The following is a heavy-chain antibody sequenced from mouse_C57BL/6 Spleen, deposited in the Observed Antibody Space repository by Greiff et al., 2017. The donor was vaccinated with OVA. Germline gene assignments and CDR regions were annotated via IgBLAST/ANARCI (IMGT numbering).Heavy chain of an antibody. J-gene: IGHJ3*01. CDR1: GYAFSSSW. CDR2: IYPGDGDT. D-gene: IGHD2-4*01. Sequence: QVHVKQSGPELVKPGASVKISCKASGYAFSSSWMNWVKQRPGKGLEWIGRIYPGDGDTNYNGKFKGKATLTADKSSSTAYMQLSSLTSEDSAVYFCARNPFYYDYDGFAYWGQGTLVTVSA. V-gene: IGHV1-82*01. CDR3: ARNPFYYDYDGFAY.